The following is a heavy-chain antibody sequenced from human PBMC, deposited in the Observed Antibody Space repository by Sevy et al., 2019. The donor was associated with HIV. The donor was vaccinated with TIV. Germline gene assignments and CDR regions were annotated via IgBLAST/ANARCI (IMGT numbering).Heavy chain of an antibody. Sequence: WGSLRLSCAASGFTFSDYYMDWVRQAPGKGLEWVGRSRNKANSYTTEYAASVKGRFTISRDDSKNSLYLQMNGLKTEDTAVYYCASRVGMTGYWGQGTLVTVSS. CDR2: SRNKANSYTT. J-gene: IGHJ4*02. CDR3: ASRVGMTGY. D-gene: IGHD1-26*01. CDR1: GFTFSDYY. V-gene: IGHV3-72*01.